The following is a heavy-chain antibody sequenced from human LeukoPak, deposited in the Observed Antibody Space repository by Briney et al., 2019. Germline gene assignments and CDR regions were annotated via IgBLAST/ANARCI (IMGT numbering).Heavy chain of an antibody. CDR3: AATVTTREAGDY. CDR1: GGTFSSYA. D-gene: IGHD4-11*01. J-gene: IGHJ4*02. CDR2: INPMNGDT. V-gene: IGHV1-2*02. Sequence: ASVKVSCKASGGTFSSYAISWVRQAPGQGLEWMGWINPMNGDTNIAQKFQGTVTMTRDTSIRTAYMELSRLRSEDTAVYYCAATVTTREAGDYWGQGTLVTVSS.